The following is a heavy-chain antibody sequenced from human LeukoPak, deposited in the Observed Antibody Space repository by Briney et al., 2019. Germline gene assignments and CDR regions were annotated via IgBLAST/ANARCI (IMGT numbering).Heavy chain of an antibody. D-gene: IGHD3-3*01. CDR1: GGSISSYY. CDR2: IYYSGNT. V-gene: IGHV4-59*01. CDR3: ARDQYDTWSRRGNFDS. J-gene: IGHJ4*02. Sequence: TASETLSLTCTVSGGSISSYYWSWIRQPPGKGLEWIGYIYYSGNTNYNPSLKSRVTISVDTSKNQFSLKLSSVTAADTAVYYCARDQYDTWSRRGNFDSWGQGTLVIVSS.